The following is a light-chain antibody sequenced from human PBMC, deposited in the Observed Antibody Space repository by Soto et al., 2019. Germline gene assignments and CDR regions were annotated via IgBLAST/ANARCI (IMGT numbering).Light chain of an antibody. Sequence: QSVLTQPPSVSGAPGQRVTISCTGSSSNIGARYDVHWYQQLPGTAPKLLIYGNINRPSGVPDRFSGSKSGTSASLAITGLQAEDEADYYCQSYDSSLSGGVFGGGTQLTVL. J-gene: IGLJ3*02. CDR1: SSNIGARYD. CDR3: QSYDSSLSGGV. CDR2: GNI. V-gene: IGLV1-40*01.